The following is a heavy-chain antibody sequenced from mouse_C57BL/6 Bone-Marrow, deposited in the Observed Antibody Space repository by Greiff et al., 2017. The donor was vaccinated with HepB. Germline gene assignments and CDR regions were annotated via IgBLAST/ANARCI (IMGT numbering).Heavy chain of an antibody. J-gene: IGHJ3*01. CDR1: GYAFSSSW. Sequence: VQLQQSGPELVKPGASVKISCKASGYAFSSSWMNWVKQRPGKGLEWIGRIYPGDGDTNYNGKFKGKATLTADKSSSTAYMQLSSLTSEDSAVYFCARRYGNYLWFAYWGQGTLVTVSA. CDR3: ARRYGNYLWFAY. V-gene: IGHV1-82*01. CDR2: IYPGDGDT. D-gene: IGHD2-10*02.